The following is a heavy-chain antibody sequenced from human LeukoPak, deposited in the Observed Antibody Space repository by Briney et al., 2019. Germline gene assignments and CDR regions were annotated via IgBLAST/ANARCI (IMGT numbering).Heavy chain of an antibody. J-gene: IGHJ6*02. V-gene: IGHV3-53*01. Sequence: GGSLRLSCVGSGLTVSSNCMSWVRLAPGKGLEWVSVIYSDGKTNYADSVKGRFTISRDNSKNTLYLQMSSLRADDTAVYYCARERIYYGPGGDLRDARLFYYYGMDVWGQGTTVTVSS. CDR1: GLTVSSNC. D-gene: IGHD3-10*01. CDR2: IYSDGKT. CDR3: ARERIYYGPGGDLRDARLFYYYGMDV.